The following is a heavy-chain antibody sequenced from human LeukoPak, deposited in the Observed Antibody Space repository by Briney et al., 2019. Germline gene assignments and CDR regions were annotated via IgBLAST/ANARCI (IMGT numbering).Heavy chain of an antibody. V-gene: IGHV3-23*01. CDR3: AKTSYDILTGYCTFDY. CDR2: ISGSGGST. J-gene: IGHJ4*02. D-gene: IGHD3-9*01. Sequence: PGGSLRLSCAASGFTFSSYAMSWVRQAPGKGLEWVSAISGSGGSTYYADSAKGRFTISRDNSKNTLYLQMNSLRAEDTAVYYCAKTSYDILTGYCTFDYWGQGTLVTVSS. CDR1: GFTFSSYA.